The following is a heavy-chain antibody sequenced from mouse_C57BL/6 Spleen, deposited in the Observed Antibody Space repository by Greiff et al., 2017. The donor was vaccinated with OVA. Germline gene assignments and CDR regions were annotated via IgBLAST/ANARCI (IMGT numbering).Heavy chain of an antibody. J-gene: IGHJ4*01. CDR3: AREGLLGYYAMDY. V-gene: IGHV1-64*01. Sequence: QVQLKQPGAELVKPGASVKLSCKASGYTFTSYWMHWVKQRPGQGLEWIGMIHPNSGSTNYNEKFKSKATLTVDKSSSTAYMQLSSLTSEDSAVYYCAREGLLGYYAMDYWGQGTSVTVSS. CDR1: GYTFTSYW. D-gene: IGHD2-3*01. CDR2: IHPNSGST.